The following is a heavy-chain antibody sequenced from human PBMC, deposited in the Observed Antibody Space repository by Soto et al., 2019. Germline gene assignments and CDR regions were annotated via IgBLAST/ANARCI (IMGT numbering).Heavy chain of an antibody. J-gene: IGHJ6*02. CDR1: GYTFTGYY. V-gene: IGHV1-2*04. D-gene: IGHD3-10*01. CDR3: ARERVRGVYYYYGMDV. CDR2: INPNSGGT. Sequence: GASVKVSCKASGYTFTGYYMHWVRQAPGQGLEWMGWINPNSGGTNYAQKFQGWVTMTRDTSISTAYMELSRLRSDDTAVYYCARERVRGVYYYYGMDVWGQGTTVTVSS.